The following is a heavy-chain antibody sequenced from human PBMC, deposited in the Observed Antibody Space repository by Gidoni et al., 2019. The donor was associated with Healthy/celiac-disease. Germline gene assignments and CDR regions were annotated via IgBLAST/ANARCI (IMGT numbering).Heavy chain of an antibody. V-gene: IGHV4-39*01. CDR2: IYYSGST. J-gene: IGHJ4*02. D-gene: IGHD3-22*01. Sequence: QPPGKGLEWIGSIYYSGSTYYNPSLKSRVTISVDTSKNQFSLKLSSVTAADTAVYYCARHAYYYDSSGFDYWGQGTLVTVSS. CDR3: ARHAYYYDSSGFDY.